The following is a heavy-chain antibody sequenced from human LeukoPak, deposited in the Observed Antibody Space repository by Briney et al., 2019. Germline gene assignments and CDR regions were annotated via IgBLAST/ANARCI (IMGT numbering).Heavy chain of an antibody. Sequence: GGSLRLSCAASGFTFNTFALNWVRQAPGKGLQWVSAISGSGLSTYYADSVKGRFTISRDNSKNTLFLQLSRLTPEDTAVYYCARDDYGDYGSTYGMDVWGQGTTVTVSS. J-gene: IGHJ6*02. CDR2: ISGSGLST. V-gene: IGHV3-23*01. D-gene: IGHD4-17*01. CDR1: GFTFNTFA. CDR3: ARDDYGDYGSTYGMDV.